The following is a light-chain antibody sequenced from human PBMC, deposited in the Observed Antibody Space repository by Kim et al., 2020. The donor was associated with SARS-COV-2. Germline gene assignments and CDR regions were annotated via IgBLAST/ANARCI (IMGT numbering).Light chain of an antibody. J-gene: IGLJ3*02. CDR2: GKN. CDR1: SLRSYY. Sequence: SSALTQAPAVSVALGQTVRITCQGDSLRSYYASWYQQKPGQAPVLVIYGKNNRPSGIPDRFSGSSSGNTASLTITGAQAEDEADYYCNSRDSSGNRVFGGGTQLTVL. CDR3: NSRDSSGNRV. V-gene: IGLV3-19*01.